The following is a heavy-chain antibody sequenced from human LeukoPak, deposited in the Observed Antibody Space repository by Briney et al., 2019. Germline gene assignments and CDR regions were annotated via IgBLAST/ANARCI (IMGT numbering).Heavy chain of an antibody. D-gene: IGHD5-18*01. V-gene: IGHV1-69*01. Sequence: ASVKVSCKASGGTFSSYAMSWVRQAPGQGLEWMGGIIPIFGTANYAQKFQGRVTITADESTSTAYMELSSLRSEDTAVYYCARDVDTAMASFDYWGQGTLVTVSS. CDR1: GGTFSSYA. J-gene: IGHJ4*02. CDR3: ARDVDTAMASFDY. CDR2: IIPIFGTA.